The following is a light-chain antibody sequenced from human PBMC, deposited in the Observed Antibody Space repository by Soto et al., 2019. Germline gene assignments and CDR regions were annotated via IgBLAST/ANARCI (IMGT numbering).Light chain of an antibody. J-gene: IGKJ3*01. Sequence: IQMTQSPSSLSASVGDRVTITCRASQGISSYLAWYQQKPGKAPKLLIYAASTLQSGVPSRFSGSGSGTDFTLTISCLQSEDFATYYCQQYYSYLPFTFGPGTKVDI. CDR2: AAS. V-gene: IGKV1-8*01. CDR3: QQYYSYLPFT. CDR1: QGISSY.